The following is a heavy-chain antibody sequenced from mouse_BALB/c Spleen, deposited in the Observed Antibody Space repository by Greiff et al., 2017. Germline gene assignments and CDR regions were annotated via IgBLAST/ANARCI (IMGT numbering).Heavy chain of an antibody. Sequence: QVQLQQSGAELARPGASVKLSCKASGYTFTSYWMQWVKQRPGQGLEWIGAIYPGDGDTRYTQKFKGKATLTADKSSSTAYMQLSSLASEDSAVYYCAREWGRLAGGKNYFDDWGQGTTLTVSS. V-gene: IGHV1-87*01. CDR1: GYTFTSYW. CDR2: IYPGDGDT. D-gene: IGHD1-3*01. CDR3: AREWGRLAGGKNYFDD. J-gene: IGHJ2*01.